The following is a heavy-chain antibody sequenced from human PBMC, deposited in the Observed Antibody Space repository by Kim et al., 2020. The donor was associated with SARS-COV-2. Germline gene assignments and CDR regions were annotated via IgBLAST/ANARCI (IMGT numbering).Heavy chain of an antibody. J-gene: IGHJ6*03. CDR2: INHSGST. CDR1: GGSFSGYY. V-gene: IGHV4-34*01. D-gene: IGHD6-6*01. Sequence: SETLSLTCAVYGGSFSGYYWSWIRQPPGKGLEWIGEINHSGSTNYNPSLKSRVTISVDTSKNQFSLKLSSVTAADTAVYYCARGLSGYSSSFQGGYYYYYMDVWGKGTTVTVSS. CDR3: ARGLSGYSSSFQGGYYYYYMDV.